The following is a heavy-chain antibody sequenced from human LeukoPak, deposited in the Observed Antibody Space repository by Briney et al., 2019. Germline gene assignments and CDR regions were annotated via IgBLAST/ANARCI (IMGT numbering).Heavy chain of an antibody. CDR1: GGTFSSYA. Sequence: SVKVSCKASGGTFSSYAISWVRQAPGQGLEWMGRIIPILGIANYAQKFQGRVTITTDESTSTAYMELSSLRSEDTAVYYCASRGEDIVVVPAAIGDYYYYYMDVWGKGTTVTVSS. CDR2: IIPILGIA. CDR3: ASRGEDIVVVPAAIGDYYYYYMDV. D-gene: IGHD2-2*01. J-gene: IGHJ6*03. V-gene: IGHV1-69*04.